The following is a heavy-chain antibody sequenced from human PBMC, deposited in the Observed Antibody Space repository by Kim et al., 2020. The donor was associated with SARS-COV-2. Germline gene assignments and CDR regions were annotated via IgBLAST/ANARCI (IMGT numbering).Heavy chain of an antibody. J-gene: IGHJ4*02. CDR1: GFTFSNYW. D-gene: IGHD3-10*01. CDR2: IQQEGREK. Sequence: GGSLRLSCAASGFTFSNYWMTWVRQAPGKGLEWVAHIQQEGREKFYVDSVKGRFTISRDNAKNSLYLQMNNLRGDDTAVYYCARDSIADVRGVNANVYFCGPRTLVTVSS. CDR3: ARDSIADVRGVNANVYF. V-gene: IGHV3-7*01.